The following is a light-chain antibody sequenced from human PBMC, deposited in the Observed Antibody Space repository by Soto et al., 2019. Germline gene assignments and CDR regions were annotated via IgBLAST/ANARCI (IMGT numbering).Light chain of an antibody. J-gene: IGLJ2*01. CDR2: EVS. CDR1: SSDVGGYNY. Sequence: QSALTQPASVSGSPGQSITVSCTGTSSDVGGYNYVSWYQQHPGKAPKLMIYEVSYRPSGVSNRFSGSKSGNTASLTISRLQAEDEADYYCSSYTGSSTLVFGGGTKLTVL. CDR3: SSYTGSSTLV. V-gene: IGLV2-14*01.